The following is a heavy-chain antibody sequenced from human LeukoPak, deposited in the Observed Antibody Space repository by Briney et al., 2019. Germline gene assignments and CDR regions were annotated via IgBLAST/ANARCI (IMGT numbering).Heavy chain of an antibody. Sequence: ASVKVSCKASGYTFTSYGISWVRQAPGQGLEWMGWISAYNGNTNYAQKLQGRVTMTTDTSTSTAYMELRSLRSDDTAVYYCARDPAYYDSSGYYPTDAFDIWGRGTMVTVSS. CDR3: ARDPAYYDSSGYYPTDAFDI. D-gene: IGHD3-22*01. CDR1: GYTFTSYG. V-gene: IGHV1-18*01. J-gene: IGHJ3*02. CDR2: ISAYNGNT.